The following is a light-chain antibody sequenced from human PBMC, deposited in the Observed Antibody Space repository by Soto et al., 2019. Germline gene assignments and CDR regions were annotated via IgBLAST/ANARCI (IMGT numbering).Light chain of an antibody. J-gene: IGLJ2*01. CDR1: SSDVGNYDY. Sequence: QSVLTQPASVSGSPGQSITISCTGTSSDVGNYDYVSWYQQHPGKAPKLMIYDVSNRPSGVSNRFSGSKSGNTASLTISGLRAEDEADYYCSSYTTSTSFVVFGGGTKLTVL. V-gene: IGLV2-14*03. CDR2: DVS. CDR3: SSYTTSTSFVV.